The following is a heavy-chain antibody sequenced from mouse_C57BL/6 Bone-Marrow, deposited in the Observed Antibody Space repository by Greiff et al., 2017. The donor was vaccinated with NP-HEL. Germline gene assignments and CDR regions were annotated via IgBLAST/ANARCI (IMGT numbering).Heavy chain of an antibody. D-gene: IGHD2-2*01. Sequence: EVQLQQSGAGLVRPGSSVKMSCKTSGYTFTSYGINWVKQRPGQGLEWIGYIYLGNGYTEYNEKFKGKATLTSDTSSSTAYMQLSSLTSEDSAIYICARRGLGNYFDYWGQGTTLTVSS. J-gene: IGHJ2*01. V-gene: IGHV1-58*01. CDR3: ARRGLGNYFDY. CDR2: IYLGNGYT. CDR1: GYTFTSYG.